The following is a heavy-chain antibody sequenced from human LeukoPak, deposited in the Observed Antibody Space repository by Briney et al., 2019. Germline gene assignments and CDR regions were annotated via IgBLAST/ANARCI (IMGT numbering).Heavy chain of an antibody. J-gene: IGHJ4*02. CDR2: IIPIFGTV. Sequence: SVKVSCKASGGTFRSTAFSWLRQAPGQGLQWMGTIIPIFGTVNYAQKFQGRVTITADESTSTAYMELSSLRSEDTAVYYCAREHLGYCSGGSCYIDYWGQGTLVTVSS. D-gene: IGHD2-15*01. V-gene: IGHV1-69*13. CDR3: AREHLGYCSGGSCYIDY. CDR1: GGTFRSTA.